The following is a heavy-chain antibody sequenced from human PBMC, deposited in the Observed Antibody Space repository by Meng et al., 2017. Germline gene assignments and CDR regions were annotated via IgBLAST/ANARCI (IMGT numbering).Heavy chain of an antibody. CDR1: RFSLSISGVG. Sequence: QLNLKESGTYLVNPTQSFQLTCPFSRFSLSISGVGVGWNRQPPGIALEWLALIYWDDDKRYSPSLKSRLTITKDTCKNQVVLTMTNMDPVDTATYYCAHGADYDSSGYYYVDYWGQGTLVTVSS. CDR3: AHGADYDSSGYYYVDY. J-gene: IGHJ4*02. D-gene: IGHD3-22*01. CDR2: IYWDDDK. V-gene: IGHV2-5*02.